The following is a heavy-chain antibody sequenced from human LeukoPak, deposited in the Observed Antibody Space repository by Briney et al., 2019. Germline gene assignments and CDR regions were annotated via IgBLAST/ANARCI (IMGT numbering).Heavy chain of an antibody. J-gene: IGHJ6*03. CDR2: INPSGGST. D-gene: IGHD3-22*01. CDR3: ARDSYYDSSGYYYYYYYMDV. CDR1: GYTFTTYY. V-gene: IGHV1-46*01. Sequence: ASVKVSCKASGYTFTTYYMHWVRQAAGQGREWMGIINPSGGSTSYAQKFQGRVTMTRDMSTSTVYMELSSLRSEDTAVYYCARDSYYDSSGYYYYYYYMDVWGKGTTVTVSS.